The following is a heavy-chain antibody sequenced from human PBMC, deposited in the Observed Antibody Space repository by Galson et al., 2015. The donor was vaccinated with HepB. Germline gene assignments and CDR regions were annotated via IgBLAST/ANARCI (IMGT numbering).Heavy chain of an antibody. CDR3: ARDSRAYSSSWYSPNWFDP. J-gene: IGHJ5*02. V-gene: IGHV6-1*01. CDR1: GDSVSSNSAA. D-gene: IGHD6-13*01. Sequence: CAISGDSVSSNSAAWNWIRQSPSRGLEWLGRTYYRSKWYNDYAVSVKSRITINPDTSKNQFSLQLNSVTPEDTAVYYCARDSRAYSSSWYSPNWFDPWGQGTLVTVSS. CDR2: TYYRSKWYN.